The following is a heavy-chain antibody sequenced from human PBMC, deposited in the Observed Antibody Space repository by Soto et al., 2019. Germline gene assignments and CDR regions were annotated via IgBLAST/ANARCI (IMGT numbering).Heavy chain of an antibody. CDR3: ARRYGSAFDF. V-gene: IGHV4-59*01. CDR2: IYYIGST. J-gene: IGHJ3*01. Sequence: QVQLQESGPGLVKPSETLSLTCTVSGGSISSYYWSWIRQPPGKGLEWIGYIYYIGSTNYNPSLKSRVTISVSTSKNQFSRKLTSVTAADTAVYYCARRYGSAFDFWGQGTMVTVSS. D-gene: IGHD3-10*01. CDR1: GGSISSYY.